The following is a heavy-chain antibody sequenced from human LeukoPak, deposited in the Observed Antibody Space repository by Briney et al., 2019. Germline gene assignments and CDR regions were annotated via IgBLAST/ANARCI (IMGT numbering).Heavy chain of an antibody. Sequence: GGSLRLPCAASGFTFSGSAMHWVRQASGKGLEWVGRIRSKANSYATAYAASVKGRFTISRDDSKNTAYLQMNSLKTEDTAVYYCTYMVRGLICMDVWGQGTTVTVSS. V-gene: IGHV3-73*01. CDR2: IRSKANSYAT. D-gene: IGHD3-10*01. CDR1: GFTFSGSA. J-gene: IGHJ6*02. CDR3: TYMVRGLICMDV.